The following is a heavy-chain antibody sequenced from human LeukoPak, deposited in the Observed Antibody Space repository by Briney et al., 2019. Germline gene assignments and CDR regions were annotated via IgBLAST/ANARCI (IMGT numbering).Heavy chain of an antibody. J-gene: IGHJ4*02. CDR3: ARSSWYDIIDY. Sequence: SETLSLTCTVSGGSISSGSHYWSWIRQPAGKGLEWIGRIDTSGSTNYNPSLKSQVTISVDTPKNQFSLKLSSVTAADTAVYYCARSSWYDIIDYWGQGTLVTVSS. V-gene: IGHV4-61*02. D-gene: IGHD6-13*01. CDR1: GGSISSGSHY. CDR2: IDTSGST.